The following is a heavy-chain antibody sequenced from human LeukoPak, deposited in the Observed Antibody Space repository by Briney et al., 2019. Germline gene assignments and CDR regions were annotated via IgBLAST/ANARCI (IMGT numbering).Heavy chain of an antibody. Sequence: ASVKVSCKASGYTFTSYAMHWVRQAPGQRLGWMGWINAGNGNTKYSQKFQGRVTITRDTSASTAYMELSSLRSEDTAVYYCARAPPGELLVDYWGQGTLVTVSS. CDR2: INAGNGNT. D-gene: IGHD1-26*01. V-gene: IGHV1-3*01. CDR3: ARAPPGELLVDY. J-gene: IGHJ4*02. CDR1: GYTFTSYA.